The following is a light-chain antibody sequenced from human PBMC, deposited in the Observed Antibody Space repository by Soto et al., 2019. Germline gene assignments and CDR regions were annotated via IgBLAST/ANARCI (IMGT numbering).Light chain of an antibody. CDR2: KAS. V-gene: IGKV1-5*03. Sequence: DIQMTQSPSTLSGSVGDRVTITCRASQTISSWLAWYQQKPGKAPKLLIYKASTFKSGVPSRFSGSGSGTEFTLTISSLQPDDFATYYCQQSYSTPPWTFGQGTKVDIK. CDR3: QQSYSTPPWT. CDR1: QTISSW. J-gene: IGKJ1*01.